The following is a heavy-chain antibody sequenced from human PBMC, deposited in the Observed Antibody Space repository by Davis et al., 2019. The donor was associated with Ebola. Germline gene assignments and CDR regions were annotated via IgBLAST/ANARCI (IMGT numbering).Heavy chain of an antibody. Sequence: AASVKVSCKASGYTFTSYDINWVRQATGQGLEWMGWMNPNSGNTGYAQKFQGRVTMTRNTSISTAYMELSNLRSEDTAVYYCARGRGSMVRGVITVYWGQGTLVTVSS. CDR1: GYTFTSYD. J-gene: IGHJ4*02. CDR3: ARGRGSMVRGVITVY. D-gene: IGHD3-10*01. CDR2: MNPNSGNT. V-gene: IGHV1-8*01.